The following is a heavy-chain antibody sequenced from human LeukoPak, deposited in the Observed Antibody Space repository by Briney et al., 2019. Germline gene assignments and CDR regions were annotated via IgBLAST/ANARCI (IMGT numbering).Heavy chain of an antibody. Sequence: SETLSLTCTVSGGSISSDYWSWIRQPPGKGLEWIGYIYYRGSTNYNPSLKSRVTISVDTSKNQFSLKLSSVTAADTAVYYCARLSGYSSGHYYSNYWGQGTLVTVSS. CDR2: IYYRGST. J-gene: IGHJ4*02. V-gene: IGHV4-59*01. D-gene: IGHD3-22*01. CDR3: ARLSGYSSGHYYSNY. CDR1: GGSISSDY.